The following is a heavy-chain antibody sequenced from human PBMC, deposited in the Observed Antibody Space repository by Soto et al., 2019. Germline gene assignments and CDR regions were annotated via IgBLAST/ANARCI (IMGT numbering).Heavy chain of an antibody. V-gene: IGHV5-10-1*01. CDR2: IDPSDSYT. CDR3: ARHRYYDFWSGYYPYYYYGMDV. CDR1: GYSFTSYW. J-gene: IGHJ6*02. Sequence: PGESLKISCKGSGYSFTSYWISWVRQMPGKGLEWMGRIDPSDSYTNYSPSFQGHVTISADKSISTAYLQWSSLKASDTAMYYCARHRYYDFWSGYYPYYYYGMDVWGQGTTVTVSS. D-gene: IGHD3-3*01.